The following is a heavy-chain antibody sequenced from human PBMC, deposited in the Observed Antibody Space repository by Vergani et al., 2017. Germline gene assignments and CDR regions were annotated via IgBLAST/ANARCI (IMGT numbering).Heavy chain of an antibody. CDR2: IHTSGAT. CDR1: GGSSSTGGQS. V-gene: IGHV4-61*02. Sequence: QVQLQESGPGLVKPSQTLSLTCTVSGGSSSTGGQSWTWLRQSAGKGLEWIGRIHTSGATNYNPPLRSRAIMSVDASKKQFSLRLTSVTAADTAVYYCARQRPGSGWSPGDFDDWGQGILVTVSS. D-gene: IGHD6-19*01. CDR3: ARQRPGSGWSPGDFDD. J-gene: IGHJ4*02.